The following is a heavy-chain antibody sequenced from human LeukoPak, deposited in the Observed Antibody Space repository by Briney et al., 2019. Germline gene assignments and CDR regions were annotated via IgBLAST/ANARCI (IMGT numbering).Heavy chain of an antibody. CDR2: VYTSGST. V-gene: IGHV4-61*02. D-gene: IGHD1-26*01. CDR1: GGSISSGSYY. Sequence: SQTLSLTCTVSGGSISSGSYYWSWIRQPAGKGLEWIGRVYTSGSTNYNLSLKSRVTISVDTSKNQFSLKLSSVTAADTAVYYCARQGQFDGIEWGQGTLVTVSS. CDR3: ARQGQFDGIE. J-gene: IGHJ4*02.